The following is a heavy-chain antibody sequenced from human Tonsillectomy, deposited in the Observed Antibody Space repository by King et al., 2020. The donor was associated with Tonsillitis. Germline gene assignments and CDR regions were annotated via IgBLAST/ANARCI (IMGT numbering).Heavy chain of an antibody. CDR1: RYSFTTYW. J-gene: IGHJ3*02. Sequence: VQLVESGAEVKKPGESLKISCKGSRYSFTTYWIAWVRQMPGKGLEWMGIIYPGDSDTRYSPSFQGHVTISADKSITTAYLQWSSLKASDTAIYYCARHSGGWLPSHDWGDAFDIWGQGTMVTVSS. D-gene: IGHD5-24*01. V-gene: IGHV5-51*01. CDR2: IYPGDSDT. CDR3: ARHSGGWLPSHDWGDAFDI.